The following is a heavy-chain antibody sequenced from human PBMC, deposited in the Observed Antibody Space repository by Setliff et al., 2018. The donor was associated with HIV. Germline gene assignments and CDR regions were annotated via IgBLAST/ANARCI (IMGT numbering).Heavy chain of an antibody. J-gene: IGHJ4*02. Sequence: SLRLSCAASGFTFDDYGMSWVRQAPGKGLEWVSGINWNGGSTGSAESVKGRFTISRDNAKNSLYLQMNSLRAEDTAVYYCARDVSVASFFNYWGQGTLVTVSS. CDR2: INWNGGST. V-gene: IGHV3-20*04. D-gene: IGHD6-19*01. CDR3: ARDVSVASFFNY. CDR1: GFTFDDYG.